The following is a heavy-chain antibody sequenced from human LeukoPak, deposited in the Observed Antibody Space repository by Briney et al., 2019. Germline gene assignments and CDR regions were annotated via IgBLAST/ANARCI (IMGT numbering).Heavy chain of an antibody. D-gene: IGHD1-14*01. CDR2: ISNSDDST. J-gene: IGHJ4*02. V-gene: IGHV3-23*01. CDR3: AKATGYLL. Sequence: GGSLRLSCAASGFTFSSYAMSWVRQAPGKGLEWVSAISNSDDSTYYADSVKGRFTISRDNSENTLFLRMSSLRAEDTAVYYCAKATGYLLWGQGTLVIVSS. CDR1: GFTFSSYA.